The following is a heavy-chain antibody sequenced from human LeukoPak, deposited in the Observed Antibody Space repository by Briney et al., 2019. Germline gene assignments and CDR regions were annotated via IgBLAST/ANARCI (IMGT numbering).Heavy chain of an antibody. D-gene: IGHD4-11*01. J-gene: IGHJ5*02. CDR1: GYTFTGYY. CDR3: ARVVILLTTVTTKNWFDP. V-gene: IGHV1-2*02. Sequence: ASVKVSCKASGYTFTGYYMHWVRQAPGQGLEWMGWINPNSGGTNYAQKFQGRVTMTRDTSISTAYMELSSLRSEDTAVYYCARVVILLTTVTTKNWFDPWGQGTPVTVSS. CDR2: INPNSGGT.